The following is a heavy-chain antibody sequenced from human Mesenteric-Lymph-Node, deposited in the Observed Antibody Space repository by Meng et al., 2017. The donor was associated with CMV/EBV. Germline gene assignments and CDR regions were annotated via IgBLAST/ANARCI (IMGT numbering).Heavy chain of an antibody. Sequence: SETLSLTCTVSGGSISSSSYYWGWIRQPPGKGLEWIGSIYYSGSTYYNPSLKSRVTISVDTSKDQFSLNLSSVTAAETAIYYCARALYVCNTVTCYPKGGFDSWGQGTLVTVSS. D-gene: IGHD2-2*01. V-gene: IGHV4-39*07. CDR1: GGSISSSSYY. CDR2: IYYSGST. CDR3: ARALYVCNTVTCYPKGGFDS. J-gene: IGHJ4*02.